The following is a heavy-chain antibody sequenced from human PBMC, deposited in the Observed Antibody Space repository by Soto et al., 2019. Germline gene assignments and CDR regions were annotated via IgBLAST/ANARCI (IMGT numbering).Heavy chain of an antibody. D-gene: IGHD3-10*01. CDR3: ARGPYGSGSYYDY. V-gene: IGHV4-59*01. CDR1: GGSISSYY. Sequence: SETLSLTCTVSGGSISSYYWSWIRQPPGKGLEWIGYIYYSGSTNYNPSLKSRVTISVDTSKNQFSLKLSSVTAADTAVYYCARGPYGSGSYYDYWGQGTLVTVS. CDR2: IYYSGST. J-gene: IGHJ4*02.